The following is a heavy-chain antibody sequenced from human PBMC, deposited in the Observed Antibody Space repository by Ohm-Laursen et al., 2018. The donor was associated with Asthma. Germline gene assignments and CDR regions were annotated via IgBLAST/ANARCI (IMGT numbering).Heavy chain of an antibody. D-gene: IGHD2-8*01. CDR2: ISYDASNR. CDR1: GFTFSSYA. V-gene: IGHV3-30*18. Sequence: SLRLSCAASGFTFSSYAMSWVRQAPGKGLEWVAVISYDASNRFYADSVRGRFTISRDDSKSTVYLQMDSLRAEDTAVYYCAKDVGYCTNGVCLYNWFDPWGQGTQVTVSS. J-gene: IGHJ5*02. CDR3: AKDVGYCTNGVCLYNWFDP.